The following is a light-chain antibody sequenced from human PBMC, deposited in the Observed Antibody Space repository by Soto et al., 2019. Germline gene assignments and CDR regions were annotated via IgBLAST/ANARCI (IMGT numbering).Light chain of an antibody. V-gene: IGKV3-15*01. CDR1: QSVSSN. CDR2: GAS. CDR3: QQYGSSPS. Sequence: EIVMTQSPVTLSVSPGERVTLSCRASQSVSSNLAWYQQKPGQAPSLLIYGASTRATGIPARFSGSGSGTEFTLTISRLEPEDFAVYYCQQYGSSPSFGPGTKVDIK. J-gene: IGKJ3*01.